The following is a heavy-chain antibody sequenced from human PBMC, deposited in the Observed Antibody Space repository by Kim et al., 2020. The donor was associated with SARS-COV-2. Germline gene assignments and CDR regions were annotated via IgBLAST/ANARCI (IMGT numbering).Heavy chain of an antibody. J-gene: IGHJ6*02. D-gene: IGHD2-15*01. CDR2: IYPGDSDT. CDR3: ARSNVVYGMDV. CDR1: GYGFTSYW. V-gene: IGHV5-51*01. Sequence: GESLKISCTGSGYGFTSYWIGWVRQVPGKGLEWMGIIYPGDSDTRYSPSFQGQVTMSVDKSISTAYLQWSSLKASDTAMYYCARSNVVYGMDVWGQGTTVAVSS.